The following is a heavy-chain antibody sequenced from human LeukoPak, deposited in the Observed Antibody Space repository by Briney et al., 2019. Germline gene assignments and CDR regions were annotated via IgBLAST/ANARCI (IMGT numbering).Heavy chain of an antibody. CDR1: GGSISSGDYY. V-gene: IGHV4-30-4*08. CDR2: IYYSGST. D-gene: IGHD1-26*01. J-gene: IGHJ5*02. CDR3: ARGTLRVWSGSYTNWFDP. Sequence: PSETLSLTCTVSGGSISSGDYYWSWIRQPPGKGLEWIGYIYYSGSTYYNPSLKSRVTISVDTSKNQFSLKLSSVTAADAAVYYCARGTLRVWSGSYTNWFDPWGQGTLVTVSS.